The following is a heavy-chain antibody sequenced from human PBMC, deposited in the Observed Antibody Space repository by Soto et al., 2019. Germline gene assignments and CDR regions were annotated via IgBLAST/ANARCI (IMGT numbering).Heavy chain of an antibody. CDR1: GFTFSTYD. J-gene: IGHJ5*02. Sequence: PGGSLRLSCAASGFTFSTYDMNWVRQPPGKGLEWLSYISTTGSTRYYADSVKGRFTISRDNAKNSLYLQMDSLRAEDTAVYYCAGDRRLFDCSGWCGNLFDPWGQGTLVTVSS. CDR2: ISTTGSTR. D-gene: IGHD6-19*01. CDR3: AGDRRLFDCSGWCGNLFDP. V-gene: IGHV3-48*03.